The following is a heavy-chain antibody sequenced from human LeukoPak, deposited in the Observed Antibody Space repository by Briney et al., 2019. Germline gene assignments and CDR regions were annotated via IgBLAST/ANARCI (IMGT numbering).Heavy chain of an antibody. V-gene: IGHV3-53*01. CDR2: IYSGGST. J-gene: IGHJ3*02. D-gene: IGHD1-26*01. CDR1: GFTVSSNY. CDR3: ARGGSYLSAFDI. Sequence: GGSLRLSCAASGFTVSSNYMSWVRQAPGKGLEWVSIIYSGGSTFYADSVRGRFTISRDNSKNTLYLQMNSLRAEDTAVYYCARGGSYLSAFDIWGQGTMVTVSS.